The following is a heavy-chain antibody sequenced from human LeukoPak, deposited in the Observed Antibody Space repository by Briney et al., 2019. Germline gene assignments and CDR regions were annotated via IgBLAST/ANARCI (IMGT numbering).Heavy chain of an antibody. Sequence: GGSLRLSCAASGFTFSSYAMSWVRQAPGKGLEWVSAISGSGGSTYYADSVKGRFTISRDNAKNSLYLQMNSLRAEDTAVYYCARHPTSITIFGVAEGYYYMDVWGKGTTVTVSS. CDR3: ARHPTSITIFGVAEGYYYMDV. J-gene: IGHJ6*03. CDR2: ISGSGGST. D-gene: IGHD3-3*01. CDR1: GFTFSSYA. V-gene: IGHV3-23*01.